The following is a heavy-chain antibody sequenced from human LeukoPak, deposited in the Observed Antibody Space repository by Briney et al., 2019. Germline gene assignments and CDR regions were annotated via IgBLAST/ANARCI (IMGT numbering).Heavy chain of an antibody. CDR3: ARRENWGPYYFDY. CDR1: GGSISSSSYY. V-gene: IGHV4-39*01. D-gene: IGHD7-27*01. CDR2: IYYSGST. Sequence: SETLSLTCTVSGGSISSSSYYWGWIRQPPGKGLEWIGSIYYSGSTYYNPSLKSRVTISVDTSKNQFSLKLSSVTAADTAVYYCARRENWGPYYFDYWGQGTLVTVSS. J-gene: IGHJ4*02.